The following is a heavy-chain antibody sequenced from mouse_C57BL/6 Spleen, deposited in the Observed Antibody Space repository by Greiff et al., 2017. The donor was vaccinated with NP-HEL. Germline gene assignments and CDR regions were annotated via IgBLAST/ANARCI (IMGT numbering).Heavy chain of an antibody. J-gene: IGHJ2*01. Sequence: EVQVVESGGDLVKPGGSLKLSCAASGFTFSSYGMSWVRQTPDKRLEWVATISSGGSYTYYPDSVKGRFTISRDNAKNTLYLQMSSLKSEDTAMYYCAILRQLRLDYWGQGTTLTVSS. V-gene: IGHV5-6*01. CDR2: ISSGGSYT. CDR3: AILRQLRLDY. D-gene: IGHD3-2*02. CDR1: GFTFSSYG.